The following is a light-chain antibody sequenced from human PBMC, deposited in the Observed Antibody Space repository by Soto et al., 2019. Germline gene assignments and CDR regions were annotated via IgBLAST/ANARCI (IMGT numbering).Light chain of an antibody. Sequence: EIVLPQSPATLSLSPGERATLSCRASQSVSSYLAWYQQKPGQAPRLLVYDASNRATGIPDRFSGSGSGTDFTLTISSLEPEDFAVYYCQQRSNWPPMYTFGQGTKLEIK. J-gene: IGKJ2*01. V-gene: IGKV3-11*01. CDR2: DAS. CDR3: QQRSNWPPMYT. CDR1: QSVSSY.